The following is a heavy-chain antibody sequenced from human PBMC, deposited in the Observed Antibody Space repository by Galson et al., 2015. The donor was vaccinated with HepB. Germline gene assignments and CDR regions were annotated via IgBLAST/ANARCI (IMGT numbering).Heavy chain of an antibody. D-gene: IGHD3-16*01. V-gene: IGHV4-59*08. Sequence: LSLTCTVSGGSISGYYWSWIRQPPGKGLEWIGYIYYSGSSNYNPSLKSRVTISVDTSKNQFSLKLNSVTAADTAVYYCARHMRISSTRWFDPWGQGTLVTVSS. J-gene: IGHJ5*02. CDR2: IYYSGSS. CDR3: ARHMRISSTRWFDP. CDR1: GGSISGYY.